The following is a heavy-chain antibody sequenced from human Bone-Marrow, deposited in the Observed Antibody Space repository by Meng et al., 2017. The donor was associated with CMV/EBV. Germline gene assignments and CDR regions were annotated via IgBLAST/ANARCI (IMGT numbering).Heavy chain of an antibody. CDR3: ARVHCSSTSCYRSLGNNWVDP. Sequence: DSYLWSAIRQPPGRGLEWIGYIDYTGNTNYNSSLYSRVTISIDTSKNEFSLSLRSVTPADTAVYYCARVHCSSTSCYRSLGNNWVDPWGQGTLVTVSS. CDR2: IDYTGNT. D-gene: IGHD2-2*02. CDR1: DSYL. V-gene: IGHV4-61*01. J-gene: IGHJ5*02.